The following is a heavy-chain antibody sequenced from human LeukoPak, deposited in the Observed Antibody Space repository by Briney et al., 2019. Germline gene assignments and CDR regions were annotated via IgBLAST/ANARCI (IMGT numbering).Heavy chain of an antibody. CDR2: ISGSGGSA. Sequence: GGSLRLSCAASGFTFNNYAMTWVRQAPGKGLEWVSGISGSGGSAYYADSVKGRFTISRDNSKNTLYLQMNSLRAEDTAVYYCAKDLGLLWFGELLSVAFDIWGQGTMVTVSS. D-gene: IGHD3-10*01. V-gene: IGHV3-23*01. CDR1: GFTFNNYA. J-gene: IGHJ3*02. CDR3: AKDLGLLWFGELLSVAFDI.